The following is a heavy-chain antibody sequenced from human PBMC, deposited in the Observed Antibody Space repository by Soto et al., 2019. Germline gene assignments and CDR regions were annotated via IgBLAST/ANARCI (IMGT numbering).Heavy chain of an antibody. Sequence: PGESLKISCKGSGYSFTSYWIGWVRQMPGKGLEWMGVIYPGDSDTRYSPSFQGQVTISADKSISTAYLQWSSLKASDTAMYYCARAYYYGSGSLNYYGLDVWGQGTTVTVS. J-gene: IGHJ6*02. CDR2: IYPGDSDT. CDR1: GYSFTSYW. D-gene: IGHD3-10*01. CDR3: ARAYYYGSGSLNYYGLDV. V-gene: IGHV5-51*01.